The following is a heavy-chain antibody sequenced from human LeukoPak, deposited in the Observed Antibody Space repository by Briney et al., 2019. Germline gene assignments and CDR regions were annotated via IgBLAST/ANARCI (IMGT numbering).Heavy chain of an antibody. V-gene: IGHV3-74*01. CDR1: GFXFSSYW. Sequence: GGSLRLSCAASGFXFSSYWMHWVRQVPGKGLVWVSRITSDGSDTIYADSVKGRFTISRDNAKNTLYLQMNSLRAEDTALYYCSRDRRTWFDPWGQGTLVTVSS. J-gene: IGHJ5*02. CDR2: ITSDGSDT. CDR3: SRDRRTWFDP.